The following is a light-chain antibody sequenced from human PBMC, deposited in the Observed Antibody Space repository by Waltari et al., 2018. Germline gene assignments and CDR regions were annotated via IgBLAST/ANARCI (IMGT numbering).Light chain of an antibody. V-gene: IGLV2-8*01. CDR2: EVS. CDR1: SSDVGGYNY. Sequence: QSALTQPPSASGSPGQSVTISCTGTSSDVGGYNYVSWYQQHPGKAPKLMIYEVSKRPSGVPDRFSGSKSGNTASLTVSALQAEDEAAYYCSSYAGSNNFVFGTWTKVTVL. CDR3: SSYAGSNNFV. J-gene: IGLJ1*01.